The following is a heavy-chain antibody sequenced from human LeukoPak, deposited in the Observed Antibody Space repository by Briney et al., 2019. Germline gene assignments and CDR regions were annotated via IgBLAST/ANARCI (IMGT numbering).Heavy chain of an antibody. Sequence: GGSLRLSCAASGFTFSSYAMHWVRQAPGKGLEWVAVISYDGSSKYYADSVRGRFTISRDNSKNTLYLQMNSLRAEDTAVYYCASGFQHWGQGTLVTVSS. CDR2: ISYDGSSK. CDR1: GFTFSSYA. CDR3: ASGFQH. J-gene: IGHJ1*01. V-gene: IGHV3-30*04.